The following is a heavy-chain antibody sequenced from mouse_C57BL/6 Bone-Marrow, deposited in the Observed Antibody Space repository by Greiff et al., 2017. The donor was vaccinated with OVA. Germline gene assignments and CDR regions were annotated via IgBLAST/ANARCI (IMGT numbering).Heavy chain of an antibody. J-gene: IGHJ4*01. Sequence: VQLKESGAELVKPGASVKLSCTASGFNIKDYYMHWVKQRTEQGLEWIGRIDPEDGETKYAPKFQGKATITADTSSNTAYLQLSSLTSEDTAVYYCAREYGYDIYYYAMDYWGQGTSVTVSS. CDR1: GFNIKDYY. V-gene: IGHV14-2*01. CDR3: AREYGYDIYYYAMDY. CDR2: IDPEDGET. D-gene: IGHD2-2*01.